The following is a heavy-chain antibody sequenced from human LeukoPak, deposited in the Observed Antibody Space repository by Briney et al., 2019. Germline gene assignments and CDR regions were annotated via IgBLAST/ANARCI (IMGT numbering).Heavy chain of an antibody. Sequence: PGGSLSLSCAASEFTFSSYRMNWFRQAPGKGLEWVSSISSSSSYIYYADSVKGRFTISRDNAKNSLYLQMNSLRAEDTAVYYCARQRFLPSGSYYFDYWGQGTLVTVSS. J-gene: IGHJ4*02. D-gene: IGHD1-26*01. CDR3: ARQRFLPSGSYYFDY. V-gene: IGHV3-21*01. CDR1: EFTFSSYR. CDR2: ISSSSSYI.